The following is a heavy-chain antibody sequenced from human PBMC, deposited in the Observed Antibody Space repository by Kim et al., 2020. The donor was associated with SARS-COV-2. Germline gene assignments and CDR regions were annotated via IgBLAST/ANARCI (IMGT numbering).Heavy chain of an antibody. CDR1: GGYINTSHYY. CDR3: EGRTEAGGYFDF. J-gene: IGHJ4*02. CDR2: IYHRGST. D-gene: IGHD2-15*01. V-gene: IGHV4-39*01. Sequence: SETLSLTCSVSGGYINTSHYYWAWIRQPPGKGLEWIGTIYHRGSTYYNPSLKSRVTISVDTSRNQFSLKLASVTAADPAVYYCEGRTEAGGYFDFWGQGSPVTV.